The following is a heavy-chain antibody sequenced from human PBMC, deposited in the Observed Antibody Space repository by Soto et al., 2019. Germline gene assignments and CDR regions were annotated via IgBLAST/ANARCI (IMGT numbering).Heavy chain of an antibody. Sequence: QVQLVESGPGLVKPSETLSLTCTVSGGSISSYYWSWIRQPPGKGLEWIGYIYYSGSTNYNPSLKSRVTISVDTSKNQFSLKLNSMTAADTAVYYCARHNYGSGSTYFDYWGQGTLVTVSS. D-gene: IGHD3-10*01. CDR2: IYYSGST. CDR1: GGSISSYY. V-gene: IGHV4-59*08. J-gene: IGHJ4*02. CDR3: ARHNYGSGSTYFDY.